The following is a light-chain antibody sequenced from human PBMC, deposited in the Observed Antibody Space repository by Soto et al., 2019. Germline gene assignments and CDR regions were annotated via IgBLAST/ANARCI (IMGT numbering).Light chain of an antibody. J-gene: IGKJ2*01. CDR2: GAS. V-gene: IGKV1-39*01. CDR1: QSIDTY. CDR3: QQTYSTPPT. Sequence: DIQMTQSPSSLSASVGDRVTITCRASQSIDTYLNWYQQKPGKAPKLLIYGASSLQSGVPYSFGGSGSGTDFALTISSLQPEDFATYYCQQTYSTPPTFGQGTYLEIK.